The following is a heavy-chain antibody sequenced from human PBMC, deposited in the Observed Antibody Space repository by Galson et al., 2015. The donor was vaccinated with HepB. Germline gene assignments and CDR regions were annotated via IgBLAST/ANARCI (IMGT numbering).Heavy chain of an antibody. CDR1: GFTFSSYS. D-gene: IGHD5-18*01. J-gene: IGHJ6*02. Sequence: SLRLSCAASGFTFSSYSMNWVRQAPGKGLEWVSSISSSSSHTYYADSVTGRFTISRDNAKDSLYLQMNSLRAEDAAVYYCARGMVTDYGMDVWGQGTTVTVSS. CDR3: ARGMVTDYGMDV. CDR2: ISSSSSHT. V-gene: IGHV3-21*01.